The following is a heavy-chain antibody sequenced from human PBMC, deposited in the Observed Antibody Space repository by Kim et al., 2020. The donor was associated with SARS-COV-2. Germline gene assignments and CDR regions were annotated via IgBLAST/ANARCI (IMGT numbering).Heavy chain of an antibody. D-gene: IGHD6-6*01. V-gene: IGHV3-48*03. CDR3: ARVGIAARGGMDV. CDR1: GFTFSSYE. CDR2: ISSSGSTI. Sequence: GGSLRLSCAASGFTFSSYEMNWVRQAPGKGLEWVSYISSSGSTIYYADSVKGRFTISRDNAKNSLYLQMNSLRAEDTAVYYCARVGIAARGGMDVWGQGTTVTVSS. J-gene: IGHJ6*02.